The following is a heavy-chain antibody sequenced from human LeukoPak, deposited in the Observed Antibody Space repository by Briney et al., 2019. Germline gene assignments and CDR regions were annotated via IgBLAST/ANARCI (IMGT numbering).Heavy chain of an antibody. V-gene: IGHV3-11*01. CDR3: ARGDRATKHDAFDI. CDR2: ISSSGFTI. D-gene: IGHD5-18*01. J-gene: IGHJ3*02. Sequence: KPGGSLRLSCAASGFTFSDYHMNWIRRAPGKGLEWVSYISSSGFTIYFADSVKGRFTISRDNAKNSLYLQMNSLRAEDTAVYYCARGDRATKHDAFDIWGQGTMVTVSS. CDR1: GFTFSDYH.